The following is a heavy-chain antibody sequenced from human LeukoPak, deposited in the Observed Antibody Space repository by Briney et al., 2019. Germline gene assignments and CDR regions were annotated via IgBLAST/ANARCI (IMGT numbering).Heavy chain of an antibody. V-gene: IGHV3-33*01. CDR1: GFTFSRYG. Sequence: GGSLRLSCAASGFTFSRYGMHWVRQAPGKGLEWVAVIWYDGSNKYYADSVKGRFTISRDNSKNTLYLQMNSLRAEDTAVYYCARDLGDYLWGSYRYTFGYWGQGTLVTVSS. CDR3: ARDLGDYLWGSYRYTFGY. D-gene: IGHD3-16*02. J-gene: IGHJ4*02. CDR2: IWYDGSNK.